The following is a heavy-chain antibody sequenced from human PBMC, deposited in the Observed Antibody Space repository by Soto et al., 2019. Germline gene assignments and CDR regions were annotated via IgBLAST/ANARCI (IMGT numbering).Heavy chain of an antibody. CDR2: ISAGNGDT. J-gene: IGHJ4*02. Sequence: QVQLVQSGAEVKKPGASVKVSCKGSGYTFTSYAIHWVRQAPGQRLEWMGWISAGNGDTEYSQKFQGRVTITRDLSASTAYMELSSLTSEDTAVFYCAREDGNYWGQGTLVTVSS. D-gene: IGHD1-26*01. V-gene: IGHV1-3*01. CDR1: GYTFTSYA. CDR3: AREDGNY.